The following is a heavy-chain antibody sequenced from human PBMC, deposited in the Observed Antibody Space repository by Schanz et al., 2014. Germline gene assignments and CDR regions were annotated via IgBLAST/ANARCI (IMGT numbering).Heavy chain of an antibody. CDR2: ISPYNGNT. Sequence: QVQLVQSGAEVKKPGVSVKVSCKASGYTFTSYGISWVRQAPGQGLEWMGWISPYNGNTNYALKLQGRVTMTTDTSTGTAYMELSSLTSEDTAVYYCAYGFYYDSGSSTWFDPWGQGTLVTVSS. V-gene: IGHV1-18*01. J-gene: IGHJ5*02. CDR3: AYGFYYDSGSSTWFDP. CDR1: GYTFTSYG. D-gene: IGHD3-10*01.